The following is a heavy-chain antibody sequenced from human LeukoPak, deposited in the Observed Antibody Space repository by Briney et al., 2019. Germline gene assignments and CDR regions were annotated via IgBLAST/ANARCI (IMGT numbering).Heavy chain of an antibody. CDR1: GFSFSSYG. J-gene: IGHJ4*02. V-gene: IGHV3-33*06. CDR2: IWYDGSIK. Sequence: GGSLRLSCAASGFSFSSYGMHWVRQAPGKGLEWVAVIWYDGSIKYYGDSVKGRFTISRDNSKNTLYLQMNSLSAEDTAVYYCAKSRGYYYEKSGPPDYWGQGTLVTVSS. CDR3: AKSRGYYYEKSGPPDY. D-gene: IGHD3-22*01.